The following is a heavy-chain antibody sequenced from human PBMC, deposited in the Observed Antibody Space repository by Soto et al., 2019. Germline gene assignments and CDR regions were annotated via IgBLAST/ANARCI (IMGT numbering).Heavy chain of an antibody. Sequence: KSSETLSLTCTVSGGSVSSDNYYWTWIRQPPGKGLEWIGYIYYSGSANYNPSLKSRVTMSVDTSKNQFSLNLSSATAADTAVYYCARVRSSGWYGWFDPWGQGTLVTVSS. V-gene: IGHV4-61*01. J-gene: IGHJ5*02. CDR1: GGSVSSDNYY. D-gene: IGHD6-19*01. CDR3: ARVRSSGWYGWFDP. CDR2: IYYSGSA.